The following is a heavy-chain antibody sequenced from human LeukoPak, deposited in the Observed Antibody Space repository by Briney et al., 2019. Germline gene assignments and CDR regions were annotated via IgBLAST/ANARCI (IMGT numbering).Heavy chain of an antibody. CDR2: IYYSGST. CDR1: GGSMSSYY. Sequence: SETLSLTCSVSGGSMSSYYWSWIRQSPGKGLEWIGYIYYSGSTNYNPSLKSRVTISVDTSKNQFSLKLSSVTAADTAVYYCARSIGGYYYYYMDVWGKGTTVTISS. CDR3: ARSIGGYYYYYMDV. V-gene: IGHV4-59*01. D-gene: IGHD1-26*01. J-gene: IGHJ6*03.